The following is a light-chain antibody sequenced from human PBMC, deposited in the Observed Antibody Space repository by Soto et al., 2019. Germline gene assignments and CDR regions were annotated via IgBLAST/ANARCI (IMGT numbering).Light chain of an antibody. V-gene: IGKV3-20*01. J-gene: IGKJ1*01. CDR2: GAS. Sequence: ILLTQSPSPPSLSPGETATLSCTARQNINNSLAWYQQKPGQPPRLLIYGASTRATGIPDRFSGSGSGTDFTLTINRLEPEDFALYCCQQYGSSPPTFGQGTKVDIK. CDR3: QQYGSSPPT. CDR1: QNINNS.